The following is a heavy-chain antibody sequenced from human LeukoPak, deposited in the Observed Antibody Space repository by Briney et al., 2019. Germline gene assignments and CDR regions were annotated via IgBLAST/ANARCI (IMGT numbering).Heavy chain of an antibody. CDR2: IYTSGSR. CDR3: AREGAAAGSAGPLRY. D-gene: IGHD6-13*01. J-gene: IGHJ4*02. CDR1: GGSISSGSYY. Sequence: PSETLSLTCTVSGGSISSGSYYWSWIRQPAGKGLEWIGRIYTSGSRNYNPSLKSRVTISVDTSKNQFSLKLSSVTAADTAVYYCAREGAAAGSAGPLRYWGQGTLVTVSS. V-gene: IGHV4-61*02.